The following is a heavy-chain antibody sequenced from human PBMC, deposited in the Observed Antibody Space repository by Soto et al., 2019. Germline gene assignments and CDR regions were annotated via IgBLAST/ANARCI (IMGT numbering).Heavy chain of an antibody. Sequence: PSETLSLTCAVYGGSFRGYYWSWIRQPPGKGLEWIGETNHSGSTNYNPSLKSRVTISVDTSKNQFSLKLSSVTAADTAVYYCARVGDPGKLYYMDVWGKGTTVTVS. CDR3: ARVGDPGKLYYMDV. D-gene: IGHD1-7*01. CDR1: GGSFRGYY. CDR2: TNHSGST. J-gene: IGHJ6*03. V-gene: IGHV4-34*01.